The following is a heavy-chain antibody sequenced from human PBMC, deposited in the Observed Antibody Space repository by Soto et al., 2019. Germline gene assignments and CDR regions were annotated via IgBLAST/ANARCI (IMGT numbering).Heavy chain of an antibody. J-gene: IGHJ6*02. CDR1: GYTFTSYD. Sequence: QVQLVQSGAEVKKPGASVKVSCKASGYTFTSYDINWVRQATGQGLEWMGWMNPNSGNTGYAQKFQGRVTMTRKTSISTAYMELSSLRSADTAVYYCARGPGYCSSTSCYSYYYGMDVWGQGTTVTVSS. V-gene: IGHV1-8*01. CDR2: MNPNSGNT. D-gene: IGHD2-2*01. CDR3: ARGPGYCSSTSCYSYYYGMDV.